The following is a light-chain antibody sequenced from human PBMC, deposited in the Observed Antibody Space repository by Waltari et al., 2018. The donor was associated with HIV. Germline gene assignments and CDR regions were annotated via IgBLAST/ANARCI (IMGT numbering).Light chain of an antibody. V-gene: IGKV1-39*01. Sequence: DIQMTQSPSSLSASVGDRVTIPCRASQSINSYLNWYQQKPGKAPKLLIYAASSLQSGVPSRFSGSGSGTDFTLTISSLQPEDFATYYCQQSYSTPRAFGQGTKLEIK. CDR3: QQSYSTPRA. CDR2: AAS. CDR1: QSINSY. J-gene: IGKJ2*01.